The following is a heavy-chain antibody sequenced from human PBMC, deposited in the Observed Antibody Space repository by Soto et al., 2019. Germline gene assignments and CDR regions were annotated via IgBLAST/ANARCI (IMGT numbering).Heavy chain of an antibody. CDR3: ARGRHRLFGELVKDAFDI. CDR2: MNPNSGNT. CDR1: GYTFTSYD. D-gene: IGHD3-10*02. J-gene: IGHJ3*02. V-gene: IGHV1-8*01. Sequence: ASVKVSCKASGYTFTSYDINWVRQATGQGLEWMGWMNPNSGNTGYAQKFQGRVTMTRNTSISTAYMELSSLRSEDTAVYYCARGRHRLFGELVKDAFDIWGQGTIVTVSS.